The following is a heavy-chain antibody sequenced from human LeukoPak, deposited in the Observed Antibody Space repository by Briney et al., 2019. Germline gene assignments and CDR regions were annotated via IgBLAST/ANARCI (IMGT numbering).Heavy chain of an antibody. V-gene: IGHV3-7*03. Sequence: GGSLRLSCAASGFTFSSYWMSWVRQAPGKGLEWVANIKQDGSEKYYVDSVKGRFTISKDNAKNSLYLQMNSLRAEDTAVYYCTTTKQARRYFDYWGQGTLVTVSS. CDR2: IKQDGSEK. CDR3: TTTKQARRYFDY. J-gene: IGHJ4*02. D-gene: IGHD1-1*01. CDR1: GFTFSSYW.